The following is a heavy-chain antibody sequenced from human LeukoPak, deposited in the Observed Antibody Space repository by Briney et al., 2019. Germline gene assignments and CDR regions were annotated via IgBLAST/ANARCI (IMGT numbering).Heavy chain of an antibody. J-gene: IGHJ4*02. D-gene: IGHD4-17*01. CDR2: TFYGGST. CDR1: GGSISSYY. CDR3: ARQDYGDYVDY. V-gene: IGHV4-59*01. Sequence: SQTLSLTCTVSGGSISSYYWSWIRQSPGKGLEWMGHTFYGGSTNYNPSLKSRVTISVDTSKNQFSLKLTSVTAADTAVYYCARQDYGDYVDYWGQGTLVTVSS.